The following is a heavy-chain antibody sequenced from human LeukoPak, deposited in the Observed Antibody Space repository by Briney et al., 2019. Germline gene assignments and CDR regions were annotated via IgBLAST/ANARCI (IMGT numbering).Heavy chain of an antibody. Sequence: GGSLRLSCTASGFTFGDYAMSWVRQAPGKGLEWVGFIRSKAYGGTTEYAASVKGRFTISRDDSKSIAYPQMNSLKTEDTAVYYCTRGKDYYYYYYMDVWGKGTTVTTSS. V-gene: IGHV3-49*04. CDR3: TRGKDYYYYYYMDV. CDR1: GFTFGDYA. J-gene: IGHJ6*03. CDR2: IRSKAYGGTT.